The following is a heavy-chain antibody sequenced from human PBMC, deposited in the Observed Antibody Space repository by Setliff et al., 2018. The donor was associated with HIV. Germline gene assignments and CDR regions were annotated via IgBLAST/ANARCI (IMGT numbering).Heavy chain of an antibody. CDR3: ARERRGGSCYSCNYYYMDV. J-gene: IGHJ6*03. CDR1: GGFSDRYF. V-gene: IGHV4-4*08. Sequence: SETLSLTCTVSGGFSDRYFWSWVRQPPGKGLEWIGSIYTSDILVYNPSHKSRVTIPEDTSKSQVYLSLTSVTAADTAVYYCARERRGGSCYSCNYYYMDVWGKGTTVTVSS. D-gene: IGHD2-15*01. CDR2: IYTSDIL.